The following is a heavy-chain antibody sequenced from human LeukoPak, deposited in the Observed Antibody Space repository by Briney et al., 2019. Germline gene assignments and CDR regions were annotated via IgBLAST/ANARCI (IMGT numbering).Heavy chain of an antibody. D-gene: IGHD3-22*01. Sequence: SETLSLTCAVSGGSFSGYYWSWIRQPPGKGLEWIGEINHSGSTNYNPSLKSRVTISVDTSKNQFSLKLSSVTAADTAVYYCARVDYYDSSGPFDYWGQGTLVTVSS. V-gene: IGHV4-34*01. J-gene: IGHJ4*02. CDR1: GGSFSGYY. CDR2: INHSGST. CDR3: ARVDYYDSSGPFDY.